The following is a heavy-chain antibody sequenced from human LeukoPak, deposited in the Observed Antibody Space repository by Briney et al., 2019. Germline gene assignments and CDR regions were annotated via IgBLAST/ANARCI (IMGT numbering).Heavy chain of an antibody. V-gene: IGHV1-2*02. CDR1: GYTFTGYY. J-gene: IGHJ4*02. CDR2: INPNSGGT. D-gene: IGHD5-18*01. CDR3: ARVRRYSYGYHY. Sequence: GASVKVSCKASGYTFTGYYMHWVRQAPGQGLGWMGWINPNSGGTNYAQRFQGRVTMTRDTSISTAYMELSRLRSDDTAVYYCARVRRYSYGYHYWGQGTLVTVSS.